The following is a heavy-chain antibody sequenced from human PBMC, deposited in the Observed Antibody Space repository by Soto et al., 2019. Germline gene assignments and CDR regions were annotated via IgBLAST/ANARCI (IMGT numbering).Heavy chain of an antibody. J-gene: IGHJ6*02. CDR3: ARAGYCSSTSCYSYYYYGMDV. Sequence: SETLSLTCTVSGGSISSYYWSWIRQPAGKGLEWIGRIYTSGSTNYNPSLKSRVTMSVDTSKNQFSLKLSSVTAADTAVYYCARAGYCSSTSCYSYYYYGMDVWGQGTTVTVSS. CDR1: GGSISSYY. CDR2: IYTSGST. V-gene: IGHV4-4*07. D-gene: IGHD2-2*02.